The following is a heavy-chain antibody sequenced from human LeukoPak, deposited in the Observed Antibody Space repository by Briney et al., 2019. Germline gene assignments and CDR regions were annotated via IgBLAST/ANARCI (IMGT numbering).Heavy chain of an antibody. Sequence: ASVKVSCKASGYTFTGYYMHWVRQAPGQGLEWMGRINPNSGGTNYAQKFQGSVTMTRDTSISTVYMELNRLRSDDTAVYYCARTGVADASITTFDYRGQGNPGHRLL. D-gene: IGHD3-22*01. CDR1: GYTFTGYY. J-gene: IGHJ4*02. CDR3: ARTGVADASITTFDY. CDR2: INPNSGGT. V-gene: IGHV1-2*06.